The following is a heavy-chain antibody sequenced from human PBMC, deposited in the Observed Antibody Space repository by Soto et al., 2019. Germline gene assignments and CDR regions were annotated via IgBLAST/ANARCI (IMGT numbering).Heavy chain of an antibody. CDR3: AKAHLDYYGMDV. J-gene: IGHJ6*02. D-gene: IGHD3-3*02. Sequence: GGSLRLSCAASGFTFSIYGMHWVRQAPGKGLEWVAVISYDGSNKYYADSVKGRFTISRDNSKNTLYLQMNSLRAEDTAVYYCAKAHLDYYGMDVWGQGTTVTVSS. CDR1: GFTFSIYG. CDR2: ISYDGSNK. V-gene: IGHV3-30*18.